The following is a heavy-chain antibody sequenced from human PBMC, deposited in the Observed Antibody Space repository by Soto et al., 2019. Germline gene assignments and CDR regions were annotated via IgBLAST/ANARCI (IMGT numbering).Heavy chain of an antibody. V-gene: IGHV3-30*18. D-gene: IGHD6-13*01. CDR2: ISNDGSDK. J-gene: IGHJ3*01. CDR1: GFTFNNYG. CDR3: AKDQGIAASHGID. Sequence: QVQLVESWGGVVQPGASLRLSCAASGFTFNNYGMHWVRQAPGTGLEWVAAISNDGSDKYYADSVKGRLTISRDNSKNTLYLQMDSLRAEDTAVYYCAKDQGIAASHGIDWGQGTMVTISS.